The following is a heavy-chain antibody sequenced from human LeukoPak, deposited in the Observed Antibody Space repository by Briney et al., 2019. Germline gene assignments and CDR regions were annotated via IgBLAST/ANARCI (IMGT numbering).Heavy chain of an antibody. J-gene: IGHJ4*02. Sequence: GGSLRLSCAASGFIFSSYWMHWVRQAPGKGLVWVSGISPSGDITYYADSVKGRFTISRDNSKNTLYLEVISLTAEDTAVYYCAKDDAWLRFGEWSQGTLVTVSS. CDR2: ISPSGDIT. V-gene: IGHV3-23*01. CDR1: GFIFSSYW. CDR3: AKDDAWLRFGE. D-gene: IGHD3-10*01.